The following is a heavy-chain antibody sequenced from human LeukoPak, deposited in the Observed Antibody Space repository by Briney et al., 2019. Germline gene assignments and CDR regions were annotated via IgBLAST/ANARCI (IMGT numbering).Heavy chain of an antibody. D-gene: IGHD3-10*01. CDR3: ARGEGYYGSGESNRMDV. J-gene: IGHJ6*02. CDR2: IFSGGST. CDR1: TFTVSSNY. Sequence: GGSLRLSCAASTFTVSSNYMSWVRQAPGKGLEWVAVIFSGGSTYYSDSVKGRFTISRDNSKNTLYLQMNSLRAEDTAVYYCARGEGYYGSGESNRMDVWGQGTTVTVS. V-gene: IGHV3-66*01.